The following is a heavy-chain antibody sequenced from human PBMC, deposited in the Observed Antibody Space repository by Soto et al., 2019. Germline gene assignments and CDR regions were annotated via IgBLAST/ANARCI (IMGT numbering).Heavy chain of an antibody. D-gene: IGHD3-22*01. V-gene: IGHV1-18*01. CDR1: GYTFTSYG. Sequence: ASVKVSCKASGYTFTSYGISWVRQAPGQGLEWMGWISAYNGNTNYAQKLQGGVTMTTDTSTSTAYMELRSLRSDDTAVYYCARVVGITMIVVAPDYWGQGTLVTVSS. CDR3: ARVVGITMIVVAPDY. CDR2: ISAYNGNT. J-gene: IGHJ4*02.